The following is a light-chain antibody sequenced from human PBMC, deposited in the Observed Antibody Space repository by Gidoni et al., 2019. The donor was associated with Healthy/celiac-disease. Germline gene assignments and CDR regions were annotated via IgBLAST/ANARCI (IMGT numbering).Light chain of an antibody. Sequence: IQLTQSPSSVSASVGDRVTITFRASQGISSWLAWCQQKPGKAPKLLIYAASSLQSGVPSRFSGSGSGTDFTLTISSLQPEDFATYYCQQANSFRWTFGQGTKVEIK. CDR3: QQANSFRWT. CDR2: AAS. CDR1: QGISSW. V-gene: IGKV1-12*01. J-gene: IGKJ1*01.